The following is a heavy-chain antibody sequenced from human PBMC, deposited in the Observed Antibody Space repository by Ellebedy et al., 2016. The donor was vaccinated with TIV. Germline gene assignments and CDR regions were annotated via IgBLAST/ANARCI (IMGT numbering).Heavy chain of an antibody. CDR1: GFTVSNNY. CDR2: IYSGGNT. Sequence: GESLKISCAASGFTVSNNYMNWVRQAPGKGLEWVSVIYSGGNTFYAESVKGRFTISRDSSQNTLYLQMDSLRAEDTAVYYCASSPSQGYWGQGTLVTVSS. CDR3: ASSPSQGY. V-gene: IGHV3-53*01. J-gene: IGHJ4*02.